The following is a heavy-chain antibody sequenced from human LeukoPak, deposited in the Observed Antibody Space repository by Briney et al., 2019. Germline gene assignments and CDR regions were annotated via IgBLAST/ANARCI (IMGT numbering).Heavy chain of an antibody. V-gene: IGHV4-31*03. CDR2: IYYSRST. D-gene: IGHD4-17*01. J-gene: IGHJ4*02. CDR1: GGSISSGGYY. CDR3: ARTTTVTKGLDY. Sequence: SETLSLTCTVSGGSISSGGYYWSWIRQHPGKGLEWIGYIYYSRSTYYNPSLKSRVTISVDTSKNQFSLKLSSVTAADTAVYYCARTTTVTKGLDYWGQGTLVTVSS.